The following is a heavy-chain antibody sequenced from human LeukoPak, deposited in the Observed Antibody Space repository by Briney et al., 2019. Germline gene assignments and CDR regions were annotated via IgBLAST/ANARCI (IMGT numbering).Heavy chain of an antibody. V-gene: IGHV4-39*01. D-gene: IGHD3-3*01. CDR2: IYYSGST. J-gene: IGHJ4*02. CDR3: ASREGYYSHFDY. CDR1: GGYISSSRYY. Sequence: PSETLSLTCTVSGGYISSSRYYWGWIRQPPGKGLEWIGSIYYSGSTYYNPSLKSRVTISVDTSKNQFSLKLSSVTAADTAVYYCASREGYYSHFDYWGQGALVTVAS.